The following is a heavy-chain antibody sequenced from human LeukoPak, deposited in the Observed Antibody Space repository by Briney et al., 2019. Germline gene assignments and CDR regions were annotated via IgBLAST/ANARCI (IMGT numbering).Heavy chain of an antibody. Sequence: SVKVSCKASGGTFSSYAISWVRQAPGQGLEWVGGIIPIFGTANYAQKFQGRVTITADKSTSTAYMELSSLRSEDTAVYYCARGGTAMVTEYDAFDIWGQGTMVTVSS. V-gene: IGHV1-69*06. CDR1: GGTFSSYA. D-gene: IGHD5-18*01. J-gene: IGHJ3*02. CDR3: ARGGTAMVTEYDAFDI. CDR2: IIPIFGTA.